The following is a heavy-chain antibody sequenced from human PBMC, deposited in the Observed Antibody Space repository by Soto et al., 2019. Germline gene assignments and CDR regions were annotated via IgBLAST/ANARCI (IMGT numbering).Heavy chain of an antibody. V-gene: IGHV3-23*01. Sequence: EVQLLESGGGLVQPGGSLRLSCAASGFTFSSYAMSWVRQAPGKGLEWVSAISGSGGSTYYADSVKGRFTISRDYSKNTLYLQMNSLRAEDTAVYYCAKDLLFDDFWSGYPHYYYMDVWGKGTTVTVSS. CDR3: AKDLLFDDFWSGYPHYYYMDV. CDR2: ISGSGGST. J-gene: IGHJ6*03. D-gene: IGHD3-3*01. CDR1: GFTFSSYA.